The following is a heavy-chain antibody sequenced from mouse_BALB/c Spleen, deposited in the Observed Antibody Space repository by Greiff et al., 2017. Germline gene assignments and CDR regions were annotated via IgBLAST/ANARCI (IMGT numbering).Heavy chain of an antibody. CDR3: AREDGNLYYYAMDY. D-gene: IGHD2-1*01. CDR1: GFNIKDTY. CDR2: IDPANGNT. J-gene: IGHJ4*01. V-gene: IGHV14-3*02. Sequence: VQLQQSGAELVKPGASVKLSCTASGFNIKDTYMHWVKQRPEQGLEWIGRIDPANGNTKYDPKFQGKATITADTSSNTAYLQLSSLTSEDTAVYYCAREDGNLYYYAMDYGGQGTSVTVSS.